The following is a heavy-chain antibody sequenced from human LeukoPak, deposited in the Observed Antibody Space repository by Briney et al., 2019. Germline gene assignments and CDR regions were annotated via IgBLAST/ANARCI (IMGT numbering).Heavy chain of an antibody. CDR2: IIPIFGTA. Sequence: SVKVSCKASGGTFSSYAICWVRQAPGQGLEWMGRIIPIFGTANYAQKFQGRVTITTDESTSTAYMELSSLRSEDTAVYYCARDLVGTPDAFDIWGQGTMVTVSS. J-gene: IGHJ3*02. CDR1: GGTFSSYA. CDR3: ARDLVGTPDAFDI. V-gene: IGHV1-69*05. D-gene: IGHD1-1*01.